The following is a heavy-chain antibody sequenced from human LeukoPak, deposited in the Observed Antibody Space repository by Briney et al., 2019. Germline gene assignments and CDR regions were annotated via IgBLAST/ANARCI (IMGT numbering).Heavy chain of an antibody. CDR3: ARDSLSGVLLYFDWLGGFDP. Sequence: PSETLVPNCTVSGGSISRHYWSLIRQPPGEGLEGIGSFYYSGSTNYNPSLKSQVPMSVDTSKNQFSLKMSSVTAADTAVYYCARDSLSGVLLYFDWLGGFDPWGQGTLVTVSS. CDR2: FYYSGST. V-gene: IGHV4-59*11. D-gene: IGHD3-9*01. CDR1: GGSISRHY. J-gene: IGHJ5*02.